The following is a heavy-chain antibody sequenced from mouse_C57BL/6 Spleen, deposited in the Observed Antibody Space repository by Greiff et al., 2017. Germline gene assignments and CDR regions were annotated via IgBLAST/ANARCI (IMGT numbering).Heavy chain of an antibody. CDR2: IDPETGGT. J-gene: IGHJ3*01. D-gene: IGHD1-1*01. CDR3: TRFCGSNLRFAY. Sequence: LQESGAELVRPGASVTLSCKASGYTFTDYEMHWVKQTPVHGLEWIGAIDPETGGTAYNQKFKGKAILTADKSSSTAYMELRSLTSEDSAVYYCTRFCGSNLRFAYWGQGTLVTVSA. V-gene: IGHV1-15*01. CDR1: GYTFTDYE.